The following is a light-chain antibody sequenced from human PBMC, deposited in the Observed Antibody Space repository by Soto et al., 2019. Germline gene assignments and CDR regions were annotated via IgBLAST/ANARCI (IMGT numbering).Light chain of an antibody. V-gene: IGLV4-69*01. Sequence: QLVLTQSPSASASLGASVELTCTLSSGHSSYAIAWHQQQPEKGPRYLMKLNSDGSHSKGDGIPDRFSGSSSGAERYLTISSLQSEEGADYYCQTWGTGIQGVFGGGTKVTVL. J-gene: IGLJ2*01. CDR3: QTWGTGIQGV. CDR2: LNSDGSH. CDR1: SGHSSYA.